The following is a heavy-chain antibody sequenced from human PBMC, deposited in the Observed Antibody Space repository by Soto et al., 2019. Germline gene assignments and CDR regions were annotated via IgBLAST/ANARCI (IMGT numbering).Heavy chain of an antibody. D-gene: IGHD6-6*01. CDR1: GGSISSGDYY. V-gene: IGHV4-30-4*01. J-gene: IGHJ5*02. CDR3: ARERPDGARLDP. Sequence: SETLSLTCTVSGGSISSGDYYWSWIREPPGKGLEWIGYIYHSGSTYYNPSLKSRVTISVDTSKNQFSLKLSSVTAADTAVYYCARERPDGARLDPWGQGTLVTVSS. CDR2: IYHSGST.